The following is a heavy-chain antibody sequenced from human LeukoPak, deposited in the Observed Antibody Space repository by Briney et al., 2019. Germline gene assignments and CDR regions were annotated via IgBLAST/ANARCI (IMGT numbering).Heavy chain of an antibody. J-gene: IGHJ4*02. CDR3: ARICGSGSYIPG. CDR1: GGPISSYY. CDR2: IYYTGRT. Sequence: PSETLSLTCTVSGGPISSYYWSWIRQPPGKGLEWIGYIYYTGRTNYSASLKSRVTMSIDTSKSQISLKLTSASAADTAVYYCARICGSGSYIPGWGQGTLVSVSS. D-gene: IGHD3-10*01. V-gene: IGHV4-59*01.